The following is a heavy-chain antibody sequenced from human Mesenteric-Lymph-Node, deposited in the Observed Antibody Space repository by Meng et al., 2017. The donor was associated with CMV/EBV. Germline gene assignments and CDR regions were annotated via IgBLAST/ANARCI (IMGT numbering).Heavy chain of an antibody. D-gene: IGHD4-17*01. CDR1: GGSISSGGYY. Sequence: LRLSCTVSGGSISSGGYYWSWIRQPPGKGLEWIGYIYYSGSTYYNPSLKSRVTISVDTSKNQFSLKLSSVTAADTAVYYCARGYGDYPDYWGQGTLVTVSS. CDR2: IYYSGST. CDR3: ARGYGDYPDY. V-gene: IGHV4-30-4*08. J-gene: IGHJ4*02.